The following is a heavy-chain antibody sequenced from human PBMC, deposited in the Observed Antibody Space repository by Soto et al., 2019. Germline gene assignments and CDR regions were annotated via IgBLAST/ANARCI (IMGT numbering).Heavy chain of an antibody. D-gene: IGHD6-13*01. V-gene: IGHV4-39*01. CDR3: ARRERAAGTDWWFDP. J-gene: IGHJ5*02. CDR1: GGSISSSSFH. Sequence: QLQLQESGPGLVKPSETLSLTCTVSGGSISSSSFHWGWIRQPPGKGLEWIGSIYYSGSTYYSPSLQSRVTRSVDTSKNQFSLKLSSVTAADTAVYYCARRERAAGTDWWFDPWGQGTLVTVSS. CDR2: IYYSGST.